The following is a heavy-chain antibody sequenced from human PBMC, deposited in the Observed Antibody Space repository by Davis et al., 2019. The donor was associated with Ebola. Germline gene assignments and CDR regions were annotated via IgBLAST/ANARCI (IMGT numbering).Heavy chain of an antibody. Sequence: PGGSLRLSCAASGFTFSSYSMNWVRQAPGKGLEWVSSISSSSSYIYYADSVKGRFTISRDNAKNSLYLQMNSLRAEDTAVYYCARGTAAANIKYNWFDPWGQGTTVTVSS. D-gene: IGHD6-13*01. CDR2: ISSSSSYI. CDR3: ARGTAAANIKYNWFDP. V-gene: IGHV3-21*01. J-gene: IGHJ5*01. CDR1: GFTFSSYS.